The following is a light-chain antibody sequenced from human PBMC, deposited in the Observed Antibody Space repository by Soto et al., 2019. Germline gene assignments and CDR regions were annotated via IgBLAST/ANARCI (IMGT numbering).Light chain of an antibody. J-gene: IGLJ2*01. Sequence: QSVLTQPPSASGSPGQSVTISCTGTSSDVGGYNYVSWYQQHPGKAPKVMIYEVSERPSGVPDRFSGSKSGNTASLTVSGLQAEDEADYYCSSYAGNSVVFGGGTKLTVL. CDR1: SSDVGGYNY. CDR3: SSYAGNSVV. CDR2: EVS. V-gene: IGLV2-8*01.